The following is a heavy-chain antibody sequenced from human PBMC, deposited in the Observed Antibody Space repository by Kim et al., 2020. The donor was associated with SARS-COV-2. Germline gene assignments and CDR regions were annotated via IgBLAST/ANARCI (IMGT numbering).Heavy chain of an antibody. D-gene: IGHD2-15*01. J-gene: IGHJ4*02. CDR2: IWYDGSNK. CDR3: ARDHDIVVVVAALDY. Sequence: GGSLRLSCAASGFTFSSYGMHWVRQAPGKGLEWVAVIWYDGSNKYYADSVKGRFTISRDNSKNTLYLQMNSLRAEDTAVYYCARDHDIVVVVAALDYWGQGTLVTVSS. CDR1: GFTFSSYG. V-gene: IGHV3-33*01.